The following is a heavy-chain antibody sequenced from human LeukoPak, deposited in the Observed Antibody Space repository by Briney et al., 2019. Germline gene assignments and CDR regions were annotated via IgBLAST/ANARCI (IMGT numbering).Heavy chain of an antibody. CDR1: GGSFSGYY. CDR3: ARARSEYSSYPRRFDH. J-gene: IGHJ5*02. Sequence: SETLSLTCAVYGGSFSGYYWSWIRQPPGKGLEWIGEINHSGSTNYNPSLKSRVTISVDTSKNQFSLKLSSVTAADTAVYYCARARSEYSSYPRRFDHWGQGTLVTVSS. D-gene: IGHD6-6*01. CDR2: INHSGST. V-gene: IGHV4-34*01.